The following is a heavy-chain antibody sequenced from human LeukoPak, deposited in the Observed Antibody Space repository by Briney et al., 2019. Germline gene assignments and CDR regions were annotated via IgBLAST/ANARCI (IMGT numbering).Heavy chain of an antibody. CDR2: ISSSGSTI. J-gene: IGHJ4*02. CDR3: ARDKRYSSSYGVGY. Sequence: GGSLRLSCAASGFTFSSYWMSWVRQAPGKGLEWVSYISSSGSTIYYADSVKGRFTISRDNAKNSLYLQMNSLRAEDTAVYYCARDKRYSSSYGVGYWGQGTLVTVSS. V-gene: IGHV3-48*04. CDR1: GFTFSSYW. D-gene: IGHD6-13*01.